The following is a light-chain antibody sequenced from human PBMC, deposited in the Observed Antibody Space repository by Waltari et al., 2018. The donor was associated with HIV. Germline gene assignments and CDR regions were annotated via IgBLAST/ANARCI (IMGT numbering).Light chain of an antibody. J-gene: IGLJ3*02. CDR2: DDR. Sequence: SSVLTLTPSVSVALNQTATVARPGEKLGLRARHWYRQRSGQAPEVVMHDDRDRAPGIPGRIIGSNSGDMATLTIASAEAGDEAVYYCQVWGATDDWVFGGGTKLTVL. CDR3: QVWGATDDWV. CDR1: KLGLRA. V-gene: IGLV3-21*02.